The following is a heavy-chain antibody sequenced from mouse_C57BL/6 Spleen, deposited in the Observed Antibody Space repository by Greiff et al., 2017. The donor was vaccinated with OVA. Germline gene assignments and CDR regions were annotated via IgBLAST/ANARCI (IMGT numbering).Heavy chain of an antibody. CDR3: TRFYKGAMDY. CDR2: IDPETGGT. Sequence: VQLQESGAELVRPGASVTLSCKASGYTFTDYEMHWVKQTPVHGLEWIGAIDPETGGTAYNQKFKGKAILTADKSSSTAYMELRSLTSEDSAVYYCTRFYKGAMDYWGQGTSVTVSS. D-gene: IGHD1-3*01. J-gene: IGHJ4*01. CDR1: GYTFTDYE. V-gene: IGHV1-15*01.